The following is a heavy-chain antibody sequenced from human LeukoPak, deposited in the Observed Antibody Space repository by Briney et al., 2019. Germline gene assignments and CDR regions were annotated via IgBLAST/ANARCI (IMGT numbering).Heavy chain of an antibody. CDR3: ARGRITIFGVVTYYYYYYGMDV. J-gene: IGHJ6*02. Sequence: TPSETLSLTCAVYGGSFSGYYWSWIRQPPGKGLEWIGEINHSGSTNYNPSLKSRVTISVDTSKNQFSLKLSSVTAADTAVYYCARGRITIFGVVTYYYYYYGMDVWGQGTTVTVSS. D-gene: IGHD3-3*01. CDR2: INHSGST. CDR1: GGSFSGYY. V-gene: IGHV4-34*01.